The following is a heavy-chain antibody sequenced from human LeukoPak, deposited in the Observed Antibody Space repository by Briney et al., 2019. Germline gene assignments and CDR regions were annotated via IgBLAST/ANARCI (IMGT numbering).Heavy chain of an antibody. Sequence: GGSLRLSCAASGFTFSSYAMSWVRQAPGKGLEWVGRIKSKTDGETTDYAAPVKGRFTISRDDSKNTLYLQMNSLKTEDTAVYYCTTGARIASAGTPTEYWGQGTLVTVSS. CDR1: GFTFSSYA. CDR3: TTGARIASAGTPTEY. J-gene: IGHJ4*02. D-gene: IGHD6-13*01. CDR2: IKSKTDGETT. V-gene: IGHV3-15*01.